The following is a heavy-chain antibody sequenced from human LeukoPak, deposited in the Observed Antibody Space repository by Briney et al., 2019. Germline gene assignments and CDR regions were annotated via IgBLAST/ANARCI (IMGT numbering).Heavy chain of an antibody. CDR3: ARSNAGDDMGDY. J-gene: IGHJ4*02. CDR2: ISSTSGHI. CDR1: GFTFSGYS. D-gene: IGHD3-16*01. Sequence: PGGSLRLSCAASGFTFSGYSMNWVRQAPGKGLEWVSSISSTSGHIYYAESVKGRFTISRDNAKNSLYLQMNSLRAEDTAIYYCARSNAGDDMGDYWGQGTLVTVSS. V-gene: IGHV3-21*06.